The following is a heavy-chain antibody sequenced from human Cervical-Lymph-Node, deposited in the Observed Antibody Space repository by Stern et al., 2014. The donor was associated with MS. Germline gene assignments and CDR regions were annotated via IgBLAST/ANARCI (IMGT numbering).Heavy chain of an antibody. D-gene: IGHD3-3*01. Sequence: VQLVESGGGLVQPGGSLRLSCAASGFIFSNAWMSWVRQAPGKGLEGGGRIKSKADGGAIAFSAPVKGRFSISRDDSINTLYLQMNSLKIEDTAVYYCTTIASIFGSINLDLDVWGQGTTVIVSS. CDR3: TTIASIFGSINLDLDV. V-gene: IGHV3-15*01. CDR1: GFIFSNAW. CDR2: IKSKADGGAI. J-gene: IGHJ6*02.